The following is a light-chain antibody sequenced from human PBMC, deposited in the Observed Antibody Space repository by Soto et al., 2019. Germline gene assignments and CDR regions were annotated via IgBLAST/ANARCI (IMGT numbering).Light chain of an antibody. CDR3: QSYDSSLSGSVV. Sequence: QSVLTQPHSVSGAPGQRGTISCTGSSSNIGAGYDVHWYQQLPGTAPKLLIYGNSNRPSGVPDRFSGSKSGTSASLAITGLQAEDVAYYDCQSYDSSLSGSVVFGGGTKVTVL. CDR1: SSNIGAGYD. CDR2: GNS. V-gene: IGLV1-40*01. J-gene: IGLJ2*01.